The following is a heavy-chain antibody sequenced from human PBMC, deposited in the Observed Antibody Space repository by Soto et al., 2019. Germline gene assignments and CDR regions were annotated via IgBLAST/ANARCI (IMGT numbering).Heavy chain of an antibody. CDR3: AKPSTGCSSTSCPSYYYYGMDV. V-gene: IGHV3-23*01. Sequence: EVQLLESGGGLVQPGGSLRLSCAASGFTFSSYAMSWVRQAPGKGLEWVSAISGSGGSTYYADSVKGRFTISRDNSKNTLYLQMNSLIAEDTAVYYCAKPSTGCSSTSCPSYYYYGMDVWGQGTTVTVSS. D-gene: IGHD2-2*01. CDR1: GFTFSSYA. J-gene: IGHJ6*02. CDR2: ISGSGGST.